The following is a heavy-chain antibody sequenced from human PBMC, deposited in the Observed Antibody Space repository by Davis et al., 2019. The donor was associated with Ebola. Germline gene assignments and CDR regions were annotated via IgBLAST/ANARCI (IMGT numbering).Heavy chain of an antibody. Sequence: GESLKISCKGSGYSFTSYWIGWVRQMPGKGLEWMGLIYPGDSDTRYRPSFQGQVTISADKSISTAYLQWSSLKASDTAMYYCARFRSRNYYYYGMDVCGQGTTVTVSS. J-gene: IGHJ6*02. CDR1: GYSFTSYW. CDR3: ARFRSRNYYYYGMDV. V-gene: IGHV5-51*01. D-gene: IGHD1-14*01. CDR2: IYPGDSDT.